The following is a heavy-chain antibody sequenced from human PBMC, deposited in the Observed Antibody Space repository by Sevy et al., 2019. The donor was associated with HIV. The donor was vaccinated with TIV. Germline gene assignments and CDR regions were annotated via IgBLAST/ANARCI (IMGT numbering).Heavy chain of an antibody. CDR2: IIPILGIA. J-gene: IGHJ3*02. CDR3: ARRYYYDSSGDAFDI. CDR1: GGTFSSYA. V-gene: IGHV1-69*04. Sequence: ASVKVSCKASGGTFSSYAISWVRQAPGQGLEWMGRIIPILGIANYAQKFQGRVTITADKSTSTAYMELSSLRSEDTAVYYCARRYYYDSSGDAFDIWGQGTMVTVSS. D-gene: IGHD3-22*01.